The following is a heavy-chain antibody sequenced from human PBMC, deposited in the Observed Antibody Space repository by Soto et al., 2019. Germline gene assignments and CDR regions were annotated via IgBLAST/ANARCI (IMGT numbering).Heavy chain of an antibody. CDR3: ASWYSSSSAKGWFDP. D-gene: IGHD6-6*01. Sequence: LCGGSISSGGYYWSWIRQHPGKGLEWIGYIYYSGSTYYNPSLKSRVTISVDTSKNQFSLKLSSVTAADTAVYYCASWYSSSSAKGWFDPWGQGTLVTVSS. CDR2: IYYSGST. V-gene: IGHV4-31*02. J-gene: IGHJ5*02. CDR1: GGSISSGGYY.